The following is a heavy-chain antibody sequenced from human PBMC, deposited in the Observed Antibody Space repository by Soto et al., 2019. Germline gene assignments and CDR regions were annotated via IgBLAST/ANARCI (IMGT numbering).Heavy chain of an antibody. V-gene: IGHV3-23*01. Sequence: EVQLLESGGGLVQPGGSLRISCAASGFPFSSYAMTWVRKAPGKGLEWLSAISGSGDSRNYADSVKGRFTVSRDNSKNTLYLQMNSLRAEDTALYYCAKFLTIWHKDYYYYLDVWGNGTTVTVSS. D-gene: IGHD2-21*01. CDR1: GFPFSSYA. J-gene: IGHJ6*03. CDR3: AKFLTIWHKDYYYYLDV. CDR2: ISGSGDSR.